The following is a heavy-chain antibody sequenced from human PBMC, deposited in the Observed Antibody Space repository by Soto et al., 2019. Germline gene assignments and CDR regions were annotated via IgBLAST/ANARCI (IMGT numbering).Heavy chain of an antibody. Sequence: QVQLVESGGGVVQPGRSLRLSCAASGFTFSSYGMHWVRQAPGKGLEWVAVISYDGSNKYYAESVKGRFTISRDNSKNPLYLQMTSLRAEDTAVYYCAKESRYCTGGSCYSRPYYFDYWGQGTLVTVSS. V-gene: IGHV3-30*18. CDR1: GFTFSSYG. D-gene: IGHD2-15*01. CDR2: ISYDGSNK. J-gene: IGHJ4*02. CDR3: AKESRYCTGGSCYSRPYYFDY.